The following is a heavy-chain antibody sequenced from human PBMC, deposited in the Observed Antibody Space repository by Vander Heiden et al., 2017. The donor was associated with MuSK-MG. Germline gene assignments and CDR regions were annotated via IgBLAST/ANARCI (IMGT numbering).Heavy chain of an antibody. CDR3: ARDTSGDY. J-gene: IGHJ4*02. CDR1: GFTFSSYW. CDR2: IKQDGSDK. Sequence: EVQLVESGGGLVQPGGSLRLSCEASGFTFSSYWMSWVRQAPGKGLEWVANIKQDGSDKYYVDSVKGRFTISRDNAKNSLYLQMNSLRAEDTAVYYCARDTSGDYWGQGTLVTVSS. V-gene: IGHV3-7*01.